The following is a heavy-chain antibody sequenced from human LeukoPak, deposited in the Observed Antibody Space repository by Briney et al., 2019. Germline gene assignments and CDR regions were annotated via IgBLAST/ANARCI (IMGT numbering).Heavy chain of an antibody. CDR2: INTNTGNP. CDR3: ARNKYYYDSSGYYEPFDY. J-gene: IGHJ4*02. D-gene: IGHD3-22*01. CDR1: GYTFSSYA. V-gene: IGHV7-4-1*02. Sequence: ASVKVSCKASGYTFSSYAMNWVRQAPGQGLEWMGWINTNTGNPTYAQGFTGRFVFSLDTSVSTAYLQISSLKAEDTAVYYCARNKYYYDSSGYYEPFDYWGQGTLVTVSS.